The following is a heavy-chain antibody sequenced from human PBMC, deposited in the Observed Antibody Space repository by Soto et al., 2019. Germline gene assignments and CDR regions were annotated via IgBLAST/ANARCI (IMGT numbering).Heavy chain of an antibody. V-gene: IGHV4-30-4*01. CDR1: GGSISSGDYY. CDR3: ARVGPGENWFDP. J-gene: IGHJ5*02. D-gene: IGHD1-26*01. Sequence: PSETLSLTCTVSGGSISSGDYYWSWIRQPPGKGLEWIGYIYYSGGTYYNPSLKSRVTISVDTSKNQFSLKLSSVTAADTAVYYCARVGPGENWFDPWGQGTLVTVSS. CDR2: IYYSGGT.